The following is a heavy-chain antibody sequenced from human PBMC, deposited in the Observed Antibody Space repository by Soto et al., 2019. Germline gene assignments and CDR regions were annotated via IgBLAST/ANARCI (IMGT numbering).Heavy chain of an antibody. CDR1: GGSISSGGYY. Sequence: SETLSLTCTVSGGSISSGGYYWSWIRQHPGKGLEWIGYIYYSGSTYYNPSLKSRVTISVDTSKNQFSLKLSSVTAADTAVYYCERDRTAAAGTNWLDPWGQGTLVTVSS. CDR2: IYYSGST. D-gene: IGHD6-13*01. CDR3: ERDRTAAAGTNWLDP. J-gene: IGHJ5*02. V-gene: IGHV4-31*03.